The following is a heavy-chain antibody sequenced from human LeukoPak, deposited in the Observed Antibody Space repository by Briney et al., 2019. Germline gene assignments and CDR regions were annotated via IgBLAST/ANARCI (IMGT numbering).Heavy chain of an antibody. CDR2: ISSSSSYI. Sequence: AGGSLRLSCAASGFSFSSYSMNWVRQAPGKGLEWVSSISSSSSYIYYADSVKGRFTISRDNAKNSLYLQMNSLRAEDTAVYYCARAGRRDYYYYYGMDVWGQGTTVTVSS. V-gene: IGHV3-21*01. CDR3: ARAGRRDYYYYYGMDV. CDR1: GFSFSSYS. J-gene: IGHJ6*02.